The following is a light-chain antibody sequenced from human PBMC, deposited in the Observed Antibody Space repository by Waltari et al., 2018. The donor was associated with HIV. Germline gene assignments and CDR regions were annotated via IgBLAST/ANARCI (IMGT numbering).Light chain of an antibody. CDR1: ALPKKY. Sequence: QTARINCSRGALPKKYSSWYRQKAGQAPILLIYKDIERSSGIPERISGSGSGTGVTLTITDVQAEDEGDYFCQSTDYDGTWVFGGGTKLTVL. CDR2: KDI. V-gene: IGLV3-25*03. CDR3: QSTDYDGTWV. J-gene: IGLJ3*02.